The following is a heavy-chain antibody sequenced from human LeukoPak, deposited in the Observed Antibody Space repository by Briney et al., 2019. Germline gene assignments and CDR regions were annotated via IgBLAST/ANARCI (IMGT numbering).Heavy chain of an antibody. CDR3: AKQRGMANGAPGY. V-gene: IGHV3-23*01. D-gene: IGHD5-24*01. CDR2: MSGSGGST. Sequence: GGSLRLSCAASGFTFSNYAMSWVRQAPGKGLEWISIMSGSGGSTHYADSVKGRFSISRDSSKNTLYLQMNSLRAEDTAVYYCAKQRGMANGAPGYWGQGTLVTVSS. J-gene: IGHJ4*02. CDR1: GFTFSNYA.